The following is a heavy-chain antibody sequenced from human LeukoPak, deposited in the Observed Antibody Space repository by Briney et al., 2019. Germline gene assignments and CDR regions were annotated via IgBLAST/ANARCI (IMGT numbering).Heavy chain of an antibody. D-gene: IGHD5-24*01. J-gene: IGHJ4*02. CDR1: GGSISSYY. V-gene: IGHV4-4*09. CDR3: AGMATIKFFDY. CDR2: IYTSGST. Sequence: SETLSLTCTVSGGSISSYYWSWIRQPPGKGLEWIGYIYTSGSTNHNPSLKSRVTISVDTSKNQFSLKLSSVTAADTAVYYCAGMATIKFFDYWGQGTLVTVSS.